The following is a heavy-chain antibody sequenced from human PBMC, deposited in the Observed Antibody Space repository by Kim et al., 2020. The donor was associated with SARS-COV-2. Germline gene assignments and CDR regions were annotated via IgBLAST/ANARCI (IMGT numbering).Heavy chain of an antibody. CDR2: ISGSGGST. D-gene: IGHD4-17*01. Sequence: GGSLRLSCAASGFTFSSYAMSWVRQAPGKGLEWVSAISGSGGSTYYADSVKGRFTISRDNSKNTLYLQMNSLRAEDTAVYYCAKNPKLATVTTSHFGYWGQGTLVTVSS. J-gene: IGHJ4*02. CDR3: AKNPKLATVTTSHFGY. CDR1: GFTFSSYA. V-gene: IGHV3-23*01.